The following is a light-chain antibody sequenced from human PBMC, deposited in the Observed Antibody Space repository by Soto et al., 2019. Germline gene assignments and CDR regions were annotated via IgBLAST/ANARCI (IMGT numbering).Light chain of an antibody. J-gene: IGKJ1*01. CDR2: KAS. Sequence: IQMTHVPYSLSASVRDRVVISCRTSQDIRNKLGWYQQKPGQAPKLLIYKASSLESGVPSRFGGSGSGTEFTLTISSLQPDDFATYYCQQYNSYPRTFGQGTKVDIK. V-gene: IGKV1-5*03. CDR3: QQYNSYPRT. CDR1: QDIRNK.